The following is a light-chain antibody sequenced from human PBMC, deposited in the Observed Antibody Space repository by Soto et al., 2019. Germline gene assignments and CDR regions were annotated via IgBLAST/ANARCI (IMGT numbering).Light chain of an antibody. V-gene: IGKV3-15*01. Sequence: VVTQSPASLAVSPGERATLSCRASQSVSTNLAWYQQRPGQAPRLIISGAYTRATGIPARFSGSGSGTEFTLTISSLQPDDIATYSCQQYNSYSWTFGQGTTGDIK. CDR2: GAY. J-gene: IGKJ1*01. CDR3: QQYNSYSWT. CDR1: QSVSTN.